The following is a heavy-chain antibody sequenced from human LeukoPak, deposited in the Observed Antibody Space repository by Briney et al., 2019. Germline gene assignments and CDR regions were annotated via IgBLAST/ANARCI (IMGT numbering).Heavy chain of an antibody. V-gene: IGHV3-30*03. Sequence: PGGSLRLSCAASGFTFSNYGMHWVRQAPGKGLEWVTLISYDGSNKYYADSVKGRFTISRDNSKNTLYLQMNSLRAEDTAVYYCARDHVWGSFRFFDYWGQGTLVTVSS. CDR3: ARDHVWGSFRFFDY. CDR2: ISYDGSNK. D-gene: IGHD3-16*02. CDR1: GFTFSNYG. J-gene: IGHJ4*02.